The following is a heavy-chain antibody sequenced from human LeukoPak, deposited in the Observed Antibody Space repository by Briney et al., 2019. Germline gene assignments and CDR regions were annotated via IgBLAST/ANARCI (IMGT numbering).Heavy chain of an antibody. CDR2: MNPNSGNT. Sequence: ASVKVSCKASGYAFTSYDINWVRQATGQGLEWLGWMNPNSGNTGYAHKFQGRVTMTRNTSISTAYMELSSLRSEDTAVYYCARATYYYDSSGYFPSWFDPWGQGTLVTVSS. V-gene: IGHV1-8*01. CDR3: ARATYYYDSSGYFPSWFDP. D-gene: IGHD3-22*01. CDR1: GYAFTSYD. J-gene: IGHJ5*02.